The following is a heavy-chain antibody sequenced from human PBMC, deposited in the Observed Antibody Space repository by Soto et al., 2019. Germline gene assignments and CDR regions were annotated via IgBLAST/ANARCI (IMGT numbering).Heavy chain of an antibody. CDR3: AKDSGRYNWNDLDY. J-gene: IGHJ4*02. D-gene: IGHD1-20*01. CDR1: RFTFSSYA. V-gene: IGHV3-23*01. CDR2: IGYTGGRT. Sequence: EVQLLESGGGLVQPGGSLRLSCAASRFTFSSYAMSWVRQAPGKGLEWVSTIGYTGGRTYYADSVKGRFTISRDNSKNTLYLQMNSLRAEDTAVSYCAKDSGRYNWNDLDYWGQGTLVTVSS.